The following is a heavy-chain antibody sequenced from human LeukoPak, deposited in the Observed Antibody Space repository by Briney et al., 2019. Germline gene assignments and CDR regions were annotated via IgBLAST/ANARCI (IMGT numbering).Heavy chain of an antibody. Sequence: SETLSLTCSVSDDSITMYYWTWIWQPPGKGLEWIGYVDHTGSTNFNPSLNGRVSISRDTSKNLFSLRLRSVTAADTAVYFCARGRVSSSTWYSTYYYYFYMDVWGKGTTVTVSS. J-gene: IGHJ6*03. V-gene: IGHV4-59*01. CDR2: VDHTGST. D-gene: IGHD4-11*01. CDR3: ARGRVSSSTWYSTYYYYFYMDV. CDR1: DDSITMYY.